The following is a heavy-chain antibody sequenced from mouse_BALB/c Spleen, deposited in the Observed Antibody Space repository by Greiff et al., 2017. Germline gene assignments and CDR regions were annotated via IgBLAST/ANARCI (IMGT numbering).Heavy chain of an antibody. CDR2: IWGDGST. CDR1: GFSLTGYG. Sequence: QVQLKESGPGLVAPSQSLSITCTVSGFSLTGYGVNWVRQPPVKGLEWLGMIWGDGSTDYNSALKSRLSISKDNSKSQVFLKMNSLQTDDTARYYCASYSHDESMDYWGQGTSVTVSS. D-gene: IGHD2-12*01. V-gene: IGHV2-6-7*01. J-gene: IGHJ4*01. CDR3: ASYSHDESMDY.